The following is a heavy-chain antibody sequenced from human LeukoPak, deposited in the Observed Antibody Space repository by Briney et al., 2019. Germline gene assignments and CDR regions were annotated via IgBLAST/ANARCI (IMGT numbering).Heavy chain of an antibody. V-gene: IGHV3-49*04. CDR1: GFNFSDYA. CDR3: SRDQTPYY. Sequence: GGSLRLSCTASGFNFSDYAMTWVRQAPGKGLEWVGFIRSKIYGGTPEYAASVKGRFTISRDDSQGIAYLQMNSLITEDTAVYYCSRDQTPYYWGQGTLVTVSS. J-gene: IGHJ4*02. CDR2: IRSKIYGGTP.